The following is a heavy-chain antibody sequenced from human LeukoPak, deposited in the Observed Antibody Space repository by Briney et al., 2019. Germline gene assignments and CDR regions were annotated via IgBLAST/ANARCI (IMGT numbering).Heavy chain of an antibody. Sequence: PSETLSLTCTVSGGSISSYYSSWIRQPPGKGLEWIGYIYYSGSTNYNPSLKSRVTISVDTSKNQFSLKLSSVTAADTAVYYCARDRQGYYFDYWGQGTLVTVSS. CDR2: IYYSGST. J-gene: IGHJ4*02. CDR1: GGSISSYY. CDR3: ARDRQGYYFDY. V-gene: IGHV4-59*01.